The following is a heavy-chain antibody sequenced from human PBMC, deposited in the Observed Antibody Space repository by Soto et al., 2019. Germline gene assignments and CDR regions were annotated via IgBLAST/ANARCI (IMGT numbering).Heavy chain of an antibody. J-gene: IGHJ6*03. D-gene: IGHD3-10*01. CDR1: GGTFSSYT. V-gene: IGHV1-69*02. CDR3: ARGVTMVRGTVYYYMDV. CDR2: IIPILGIA. Sequence: QVQLVQSGAEVKKPGSSVKVSYKASGGTFSSYTISWVRQAPGQGLEWMGRIIPILGIANYAQKFQGRVTITADKSTSTAYMELSSLRSEDTAVYYCARGVTMVRGTVYYYMDVWGKGTTVTVSS.